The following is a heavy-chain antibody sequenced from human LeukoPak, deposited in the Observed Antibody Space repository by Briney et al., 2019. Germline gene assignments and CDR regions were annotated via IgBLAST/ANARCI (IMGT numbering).Heavy chain of an antibody. CDR3: AREGYYYGSGSYYNGYYYYYMDV. CDR2: MNPNSGNT. D-gene: IGHD3-10*01. V-gene: IGHV1-8*01. Sequence: ASVKVSCKASGYTFTSYDINWVRQATGQGLEWMGWMNPNSGNTGYAQKFQGRVTMTRNTSISTAYMELSGLRSEDTAVYYCAREGYYYGSGSYYNGYYYYYMDVWGKGTTVTVSS. CDR1: GYTFTSYD. J-gene: IGHJ6*03.